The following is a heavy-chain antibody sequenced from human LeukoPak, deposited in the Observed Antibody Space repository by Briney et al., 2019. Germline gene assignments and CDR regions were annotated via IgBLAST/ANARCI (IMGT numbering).Heavy chain of an antibody. CDR2: IRYDGSNK. J-gene: IGHJ4*02. CDR3: SRGGGNSDYFDY. Sequence: GGFLRLSCAASGFTFSSYGMHWVRQAPGKGLEWVAFIRYDGSNKYYADSVKGRFTISRDNSKNTLYLQMNSLRAEDTAVYYCSRGGGNSDYFDYWGQGTLVTVSS. CDR1: GFTFSSYG. D-gene: IGHD4-23*01. V-gene: IGHV3-30*02.